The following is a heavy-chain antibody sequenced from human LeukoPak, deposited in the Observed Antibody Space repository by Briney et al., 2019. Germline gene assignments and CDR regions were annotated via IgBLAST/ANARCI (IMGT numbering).Heavy chain of an antibody. CDR1: GFTFSSHW. Sequence: PGGSLRLSCAASGFTFSSHWMSWVRQAPGKGLEWVANINQAGSEKHYVDSVKGRFTISRDTAKSSLYLQMNSLRADDTAVYYCARDGTAAGLYFDYWGQGTLVTVSS. CDR2: INQAGSEK. V-gene: IGHV3-7*01. D-gene: IGHD6-13*01. J-gene: IGHJ4*02. CDR3: ARDGTAAGLYFDY.